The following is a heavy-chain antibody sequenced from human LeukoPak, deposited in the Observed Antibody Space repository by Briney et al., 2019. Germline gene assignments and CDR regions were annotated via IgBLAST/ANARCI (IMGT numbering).Heavy chain of an antibody. J-gene: IGHJ5*02. D-gene: IGHD3-3*01. Sequence: ASVKVSCKASGYTFTSYYMHWVRQAPGQGLEWMGIINPSGGSTSYAQKFQGRVTMTRDMSTSTVYMELSSLRSEDTAVYYCARNSFGVVRKSHQNWFDPWGQGTLVTVSS. V-gene: IGHV1-46*01. CDR1: GYTFTSYY. CDR2: INPSGGST. CDR3: ARNSFGVVRKSHQNWFDP.